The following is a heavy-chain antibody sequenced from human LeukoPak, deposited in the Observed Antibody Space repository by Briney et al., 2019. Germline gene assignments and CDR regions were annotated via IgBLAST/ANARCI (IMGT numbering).Heavy chain of an antibody. CDR3: ARDPYDSSGYHLFDY. Sequence: GGSLRLSCAASGFTFSSYWMHWVPQAPGKGLVWVSRINTDGSSTSYADSVKGRFTISRDNAKNTLYLQMNSLRAEDTAVYYCARDPYDSSGYHLFDYWGQGTLVTVSS. V-gene: IGHV3-74*01. CDR1: GFTFSSYW. J-gene: IGHJ4*02. CDR2: INTDGSST. D-gene: IGHD3-22*01.